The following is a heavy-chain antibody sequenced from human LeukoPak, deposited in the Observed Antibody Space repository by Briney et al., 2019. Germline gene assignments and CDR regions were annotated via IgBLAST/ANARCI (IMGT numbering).Heavy chain of an antibody. CDR1: GFTFSSYG. D-gene: IGHD2-2*01. CDR2: ISYDGSNK. J-gene: IGHJ4*02. CDR3: AKEGRQLPLY. Sequence: QPGRSLRPSCAASGFTFSSYGMHWVRQAPGKGLEWVAVISYDGSNKYYADSVKGRFTISRDNTKNTLDLQMNSLRAEDTAAYYCAKEGRQLPLYWGQGTLVTVSS. V-gene: IGHV3-30*18.